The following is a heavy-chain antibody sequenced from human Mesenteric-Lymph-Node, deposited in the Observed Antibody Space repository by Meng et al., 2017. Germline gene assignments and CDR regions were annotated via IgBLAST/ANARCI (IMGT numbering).Heavy chain of an antibody. V-gene: IGHV5-51*01. J-gene: IGHJ6*02. Sequence: KVSCKGSGYSFTSYWIGWVRQMPGKGLEWMGIIYPGDSDTRYSPSFQGQVTISADKSISTAYLQWSSLKASDTAMYYCARGYSSSWYSYYYYGMDVWGQGTTVTVSS. CDR1: GYSFTSYW. D-gene: IGHD6-13*01. CDR2: IYPGDSDT. CDR3: ARGYSSSWYSYYYYGMDV.